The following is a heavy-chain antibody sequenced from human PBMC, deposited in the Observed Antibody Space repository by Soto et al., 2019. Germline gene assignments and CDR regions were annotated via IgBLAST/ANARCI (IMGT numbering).Heavy chain of an antibody. Sequence: SEALSLTCTVSGGSISSSRYYWGWLRQPPGKGLEWIGSIYYSGSTYYNPSLKSRVTISVDTSKNQFSLKLSSVTAADTAVYYCASSSARYCSGGSCPYYFHYWGQGSLVPVSS. V-gene: IGHV4-39*01. CDR3: ASSSARYCSGGSCPYYFHY. CDR1: GGSISSSRYY. D-gene: IGHD2-15*01. CDR2: IYYSGST. J-gene: IGHJ4*02.